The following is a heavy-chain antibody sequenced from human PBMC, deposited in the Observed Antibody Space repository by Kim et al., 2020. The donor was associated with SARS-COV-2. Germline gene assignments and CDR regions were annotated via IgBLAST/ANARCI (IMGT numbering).Heavy chain of an antibody. CDR3: ARPRREWLQSFPYYFDY. V-gene: IGHV4-39*01. D-gene: IGHD5-12*01. J-gene: IGHJ4*03. Sequence: SETLSLTCTVSGGSISSSSYYWGWIRQPPGKGLEWIGCIYYSGSTYYNPSLKSRVTISVDTSKNQFSLKLSSVTAADTAVYYCARPRREWLQSFPYYFDYWGQGTLVTVSS. CDR2: IYYSGST. CDR1: GGSISSSSYY.